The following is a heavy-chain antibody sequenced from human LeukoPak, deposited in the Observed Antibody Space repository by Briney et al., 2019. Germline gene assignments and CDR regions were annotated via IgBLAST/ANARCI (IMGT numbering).Heavy chain of an antibody. V-gene: IGHV4-34*01. CDR3: ARLELDVVVPAAT. J-gene: IGHJ4*02. CDR1: GGSFSGYY. Sequence: SETLSLTCAVYGGSFSGYYWSWIRQPPGKGLEWIGEINHSGSTNYNPSLKSRVTISVDTSKNQFSLKLSSVTAADTAVYYCARLELDVVVPAATWGQGTLVTVSS. CDR2: INHSGST. D-gene: IGHD2-2*01.